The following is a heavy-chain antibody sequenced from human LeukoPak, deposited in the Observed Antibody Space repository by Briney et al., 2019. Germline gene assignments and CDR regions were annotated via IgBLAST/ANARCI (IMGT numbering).Heavy chain of an antibody. D-gene: IGHD4-11*01. CDR3: AKFATVTVPNWLDF. V-gene: IGHV4-59*01. CDR1: GGSISGYF. Sequence: SETLSLTCTVSGGSISGYFWSWIRQPPGEGLQFIGYIYYIGTASYNPSLNSRVTMSVDTSKNQFSLKVTSVTAADTAIYYCAKFATVTVPNWLDFWGQGILVTVSS. CDR2: IYYIGTA. J-gene: IGHJ5*01.